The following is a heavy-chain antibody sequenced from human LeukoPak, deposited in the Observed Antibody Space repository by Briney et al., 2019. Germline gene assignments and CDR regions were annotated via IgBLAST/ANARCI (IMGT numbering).Heavy chain of an antibody. J-gene: IGHJ5*02. D-gene: IGHD2-2*01. CDR2: IYYSGST. V-gene: IGHV4-39*07. CDR3: AREEVGCSSTSCRVGFDP. Sequence: SESLSLTCTVSGGSISSSSYYWGWIRQPPGKGLEWIGSIYYSGSTYYNPSLKSRVTISVDTSKNQFSLKLSSVTAADTAVYYCAREEVGCSSTSCRVGFDPWGQGTLVTVSS. CDR1: GGSISSSSYY.